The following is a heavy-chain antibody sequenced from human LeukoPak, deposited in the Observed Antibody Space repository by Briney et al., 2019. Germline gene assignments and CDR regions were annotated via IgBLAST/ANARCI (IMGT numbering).Heavy chain of an antibody. J-gene: IGHJ4*02. Sequence: PSETLSLTCTVSGGSISSSSYYWGWIRQPPGKGLEGIGSIYYSGSTYYNPSLKSRVTISVDTSKNQFSLKLSSVTAADTAVYYCARQGYGDSSSWFYFDYWGQGTLVTVSS. D-gene: IGHD6-13*01. CDR1: GGSISSSSYY. CDR2: IYYSGST. CDR3: ARQGYGDSSSWFYFDY. V-gene: IGHV4-39*01.